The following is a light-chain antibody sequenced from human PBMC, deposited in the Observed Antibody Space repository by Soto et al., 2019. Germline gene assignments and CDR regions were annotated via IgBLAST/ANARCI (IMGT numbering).Light chain of an antibody. CDR3: PQYTSWQT. Sequence: EIVMTQSPASLSVSPGGRATLSCRASRDISNNFAWYQQRPGQPPRLLIYGASTRATGVPARFSGSGWGKDFTLTISGLQSDDFAVYDCPQYTSWQTVGQGPQVDIK. CDR1: RDISNN. CDR2: GAS. V-gene: IGKV3-15*01. J-gene: IGKJ1*01.